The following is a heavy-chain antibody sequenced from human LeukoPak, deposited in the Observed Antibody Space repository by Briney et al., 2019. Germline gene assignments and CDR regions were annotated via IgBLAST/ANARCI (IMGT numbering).Heavy chain of an antibody. CDR1: GGSISGYY. J-gene: IGHJ3*02. Sequence: TSETLSLTCTVSGGSISGYYWSWIRQPPGKGLEWIGYIYYSGSTNYNPSLKSRVTISVDTSKNQFSLKLSSVTAADTAVYYCARDYYDSSGKLDAFDIWGQGTMVTVSS. CDR3: ARDYYDSSGKLDAFDI. CDR2: IYYSGST. V-gene: IGHV4-59*01. D-gene: IGHD3-22*01.